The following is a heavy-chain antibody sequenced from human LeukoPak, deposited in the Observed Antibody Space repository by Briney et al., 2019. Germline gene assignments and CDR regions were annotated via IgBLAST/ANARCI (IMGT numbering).Heavy chain of an antibody. CDR1: GYSFTTFA. CDR2: INPSGGST. CDR3: ARSPHSSGWADFDY. V-gene: IGHV1-46*01. Sequence: ASVKVSCKASGYSFTTFAMNWVRQAPGQGLEWMGIINPSGGSTSYAQKFQGRVTMTRDMSTSTVYMELSSLRSEDTAVYYCARSPHSSGWADFDYWGQGTLVTVSS. D-gene: IGHD6-19*01. J-gene: IGHJ4*02.